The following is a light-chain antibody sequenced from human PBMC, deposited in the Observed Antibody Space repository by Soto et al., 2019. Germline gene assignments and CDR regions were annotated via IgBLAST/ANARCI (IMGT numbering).Light chain of an antibody. Sequence: QSALTQPASVSGSPGQSITISCTGTSSDVGAYNSVAWYQHNPGKAPKLMIYDVSNRPSGVSSRFSGSKSANTASLSISGLQADDEADYYCSSYAGSYTLWVFGGGTKLTVL. V-gene: IGLV2-14*01. CDR2: DVS. CDR1: SSDVGAYNS. CDR3: SSYAGSYTLWV. J-gene: IGLJ3*02.